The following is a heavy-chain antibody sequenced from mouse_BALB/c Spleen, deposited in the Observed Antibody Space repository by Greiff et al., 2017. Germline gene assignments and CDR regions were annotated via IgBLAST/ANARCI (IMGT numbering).Heavy chain of an antibody. CDR1: GDSITSGY. CDR3: ARSPFYYGSSYWYFDV. Sequence: DVKLVESGPSLVKPSQTLSLTCSVTGDSITSGYWNWIRKFPGNKLEYMGYISYSGSTYYNPSLKSRISITRDTSKNQYYLQLNSVTTEDTATYYCARSPFYYGSSYWYFDVWGAGTTVTVSS. D-gene: IGHD1-1*01. J-gene: IGHJ1*01. V-gene: IGHV3-8*02. CDR2: ISYSGST.